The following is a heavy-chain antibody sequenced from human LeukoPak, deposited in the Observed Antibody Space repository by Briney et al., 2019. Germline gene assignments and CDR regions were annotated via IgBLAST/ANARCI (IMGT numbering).Heavy chain of an antibody. CDR1: AFIFRSYT. Sequence: GGSLRLSCAASAFIFRSYTMHWVRQAPGKGLEWVSFILYDGTIKYYAGSVKGRFTISRDNSKTTLYLQMNSLRAEDTAVYYCAKGGSSSWSYFDYWGQGTLVTVSS. V-gene: IGHV3-30*02. CDR3: AKGGSSSWSYFDY. J-gene: IGHJ4*02. D-gene: IGHD6-13*01. CDR2: ILYDGTIK.